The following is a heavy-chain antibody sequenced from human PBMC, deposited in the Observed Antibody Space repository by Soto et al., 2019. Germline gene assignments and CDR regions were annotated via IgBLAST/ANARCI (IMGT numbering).Heavy chain of an antibody. D-gene: IGHD3-10*01. CDR1: GGSISSGGYY. J-gene: IGHJ5*02. CDR3: ARDRGDNWFDP. V-gene: IGHV4-31*03. CDR2: IYYSGST. Sequence: SETLSLTCTVSGGSISSGGYYWSWIRQHPGKGLEWIGYIYYSGSTYYNPSLKSRVTISVDTSKNQFSLKLSFVTAADTAVDYCARDRGDNWFDPWGQGTLVTVSS.